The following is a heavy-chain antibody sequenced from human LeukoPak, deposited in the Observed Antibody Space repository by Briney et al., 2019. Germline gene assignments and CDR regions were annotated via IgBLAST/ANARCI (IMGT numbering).Heavy chain of an antibody. V-gene: IGHV3-23*01. CDR2: ISGSGGDT. CDR3: AKNGELAARYYYYYGMDV. Sequence: GGSLRLSCAASGFPFSTYAMSWVRQAPGKGLEWVSVISGSGGDTYYADSVKGRFTISGDNSKNTVYLQMNSLRAEDTAVYYCAKNGELAARYYYYYGMDVWGQGTTVTVSS. CDR1: GFPFSTYA. D-gene: IGHD3-10*01. J-gene: IGHJ6*02.